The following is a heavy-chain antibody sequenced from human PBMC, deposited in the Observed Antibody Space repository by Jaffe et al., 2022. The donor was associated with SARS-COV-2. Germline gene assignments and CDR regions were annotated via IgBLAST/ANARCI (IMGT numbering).Heavy chain of an antibody. CDR1: GFTFSNHG. J-gene: IGHJ6*02. CDR2: IWYDGDIK. Sequence: QVQLVESGGGVVQPGRSLRLSCEASGFTFSNHGMHWVRQAPGKGLEWVAVIWYDGDIKYYGDSVKGRFTISRDNSRNTLYLQMNSLRAEDTAVYYCAREPLPTSLTTLYVMDVWGQGTAVTVSS. V-gene: IGHV3-33*01. CDR3: AREPLPTSLTTLYVMDV.